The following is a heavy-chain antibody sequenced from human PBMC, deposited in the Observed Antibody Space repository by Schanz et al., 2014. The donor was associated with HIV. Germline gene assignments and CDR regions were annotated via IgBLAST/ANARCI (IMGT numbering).Heavy chain of an antibody. CDR2: ISDRDGAST. CDR3: AKDTTAAGRGYFQH. D-gene: IGHD6-13*01. V-gene: IGHV3-23*01. J-gene: IGHJ1*01. Sequence: EVELLESGGGFLKPGRTLRLSCAASGFTFTSYTMTWVRQSPGRGLEWVSSISDRDGASTYYADSVKGRFTISRDNSKNTLYLQMNSLRAEDTAVYYCAKDTTAAGRGYFQHWGQGTLVTVSS. CDR1: GFTFTSYT.